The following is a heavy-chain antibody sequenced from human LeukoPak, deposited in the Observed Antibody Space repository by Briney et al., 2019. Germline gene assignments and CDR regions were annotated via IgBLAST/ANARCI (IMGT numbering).Heavy chain of an antibody. CDR2: IRSKAYGGTT. CDR3: TRGEYYYDSSGYSKSYYFDY. Sequence: GGSLRLSCTASGFTFGDYAMSWFRQAPGKGLEWVGFIRSKAYGGTTEYAASVKGRLTISRDDSKSIAYLQMNSLKTEDTAVYYCTRGEYYYDSSGYSKSYYFDYWGQGTLVTVSS. CDR1: GFTFGDYA. V-gene: IGHV3-49*03. J-gene: IGHJ4*02. D-gene: IGHD3-22*01.